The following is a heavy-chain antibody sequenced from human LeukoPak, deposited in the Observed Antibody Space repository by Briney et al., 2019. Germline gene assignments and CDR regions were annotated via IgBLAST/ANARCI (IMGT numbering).Heavy chain of an antibody. J-gene: IGHJ4*02. CDR2: ITTSGTVT. CDR3: ARADDFWSGLFY. Sequence: PGGSLRLSCAAAGFTFRTFEMNWIRQAPGRGLEWISHITTSGTVTYYAESVKGRFTISRDNAKNSLYLQMNSLRAEDTAVYYCARADDFWSGLFYWGQGTLVTVSS. CDR1: GFTFRTFE. V-gene: IGHV3-48*03. D-gene: IGHD3-3*01.